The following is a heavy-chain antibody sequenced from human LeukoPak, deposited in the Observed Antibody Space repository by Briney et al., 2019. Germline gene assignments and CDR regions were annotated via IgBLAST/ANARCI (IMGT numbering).Heavy chain of an antibody. J-gene: IGHJ4*02. D-gene: IGHD6-19*01. CDR3: ARYSSGSFDFDY. Sequence: ASVKVSCKASGYTFTSYGISWVRQAPGQGLEWMGWISAYNGNTNYAQKLQGRVTMTTDTSTSTAYMELSSLRSEDTAVYYCARYSSGSFDFDYWGQGTLVTVSS. CDR1: GYTFTSYG. CDR2: ISAYNGNT. V-gene: IGHV1-18*01.